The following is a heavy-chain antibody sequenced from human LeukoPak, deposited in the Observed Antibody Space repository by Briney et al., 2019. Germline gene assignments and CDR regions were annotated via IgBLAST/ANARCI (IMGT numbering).Heavy chain of an antibody. J-gene: IGHJ4*02. V-gene: IGHV3-33*01. Sequence: GRSLRLSCAASGFTFNNYGVHWVRQAPGKGLEWVAVIWFDGSYTYYADSVKGRFTISRDNSKNTLYLQMNSLRAEDTAVYYCARGLYYGSGSPIDYWGQGTLVTVSP. D-gene: IGHD3-10*01. CDR2: IWFDGSYT. CDR1: GFTFNNYG. CDR3: ARGLYYGSGSPIDY.